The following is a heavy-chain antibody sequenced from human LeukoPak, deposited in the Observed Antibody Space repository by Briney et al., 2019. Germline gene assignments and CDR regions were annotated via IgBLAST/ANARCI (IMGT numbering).Heavy chain of an antibody. CDR2: IKRDGSEK. Sequence: GGSLRLSCAASGFTFSSYVMHWVRQAPGKGLEWVANIKRDGSEKYYVDSVKGRFTISRDNAKNSLYLQMNSLRAADTAVYYCAPMAADTAMVGMDVWGQGTEVTVSS. CDR1: GFTFSSYV. V-gene: IGHV3-7*05. CDR3: APMAADTAMVGMDV. J-gene: IGHJ6*02. D-gene: IGHD5-18*01.